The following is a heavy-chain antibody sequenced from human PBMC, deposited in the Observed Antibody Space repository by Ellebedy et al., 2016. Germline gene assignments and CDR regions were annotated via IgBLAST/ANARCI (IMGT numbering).Heavy chain of an antibody. CDR1: GFTFDDYA. V-gene: IGHV3-9*01. D-gene: IGHD6-6*01. CDR2: ISWNSGSI. J-gene: IGHJ4*02. CDR3: AKLKYSSSSGGLFDY. Sequence: SLKISXAASGFTFDDYAMHWVRQAPGKGLEWVSGISWNSGSIAYGDSVKGRFTISRDNAKNSLYLQMNSLRAEDTALYYCAKLKYSSSSGGLFDYWGQGTLVTVSS.